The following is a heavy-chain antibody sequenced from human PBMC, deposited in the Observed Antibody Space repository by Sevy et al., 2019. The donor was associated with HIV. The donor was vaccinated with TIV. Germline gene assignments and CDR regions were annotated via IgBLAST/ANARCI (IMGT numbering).Heavy chain of an antibody. V-gene: IGHV3-30-3*01. Sequence: GGSLRLSCAASGFIFSTYSMHWVRQAPGKGLEWVAAISYDGNNKYYADSMKGRFTISRDNPKNTLFLQVNSLRPEDTAVYYCARAYSSWFGTVDYWGQGTLVTVSS. CDR3: ARAYSSWFGTVDY. CDR2: ISYDGNNK. CDR1: GFIFSTYS. J-gene: IGHJ4*02. D-gene: IGHD6-13*01.